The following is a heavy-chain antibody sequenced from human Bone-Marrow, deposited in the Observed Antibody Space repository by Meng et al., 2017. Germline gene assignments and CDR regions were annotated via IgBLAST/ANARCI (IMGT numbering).Heavy chain of an antibody. J-gene: IGHJ6*02. Sequence: GGSLRLSCAASGFTFSSYAMHWVRQAPGKGLEWVAVISYDGSNKYYADSVKGRFTISRDNSKNTLYLQMNSLRAEDTAVYYCARVRVPAAMNQKDYYYYGMDVWGQGTTVTVSS. D-gene: IGHD2-2*01. CDR3: ARVRVPAAMNQKDYYYYGMDV. CDR2: ISYDGSNK. V-gene: IGHV3-30*04. CDR1: GFTFSSYA.